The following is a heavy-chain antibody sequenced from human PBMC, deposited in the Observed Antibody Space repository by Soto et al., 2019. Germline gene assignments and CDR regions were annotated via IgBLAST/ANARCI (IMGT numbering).Heavy chain of an antibody. CDR3: ARGGSSSGWYVTPYYYGMDV. Sequence: PGGSLRLSCAASGFTFSSYEMNWVRQAPGKGLEWVSYISSSGSTIYYADSVKGRFTISRDNAKNSLYLQMNSLRAEDTAVYYCARGGSSSGWYVTPYYYGMDVWGQGTTVTVSS. CDR2: ISSSGSTI. CDR1: GFTFSSYE. V-gene: IGHV3-48*03. J-gene: IGHJ6*02. D-gene: IGHD6-19*01.